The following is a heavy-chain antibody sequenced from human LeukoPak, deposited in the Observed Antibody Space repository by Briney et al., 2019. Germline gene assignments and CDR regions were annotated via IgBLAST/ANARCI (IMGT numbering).Heavy chain of an antibody. CDR3: ARHGDRMDV. CDR2: IDYSGST. CDR1: GGSISSFY. D-gene: IGHD7-27*01. V-gene: IGHV4-59*08. Sequence: SETLSLTCTASGGSISSFYWSWIRQPPGKGLEWIGYIDYSGSTNYDPSLKSRLTISVDTSKNQFSLKLSSVTAADTAVYYCARHGDRMDVWGQGTTVTVSS. J-gene: IGHJ6*02.